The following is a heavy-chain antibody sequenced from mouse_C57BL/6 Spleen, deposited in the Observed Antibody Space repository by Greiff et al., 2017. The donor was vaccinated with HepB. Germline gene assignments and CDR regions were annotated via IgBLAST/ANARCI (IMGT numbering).Heavy chain of an antibody. Sequence: DVMLVESGGGLVKPGGSLKLSCAASGFTFSSYAMSWVRQTPEKRLEWVATISDGGSYTYYPDNVKGRFTISRYNAKNNLYLQMSHLKSEDTAMYYCARDRYDGFAYWGQGTLVTVSA. J-gene: IGHJ3*01. CDR2: ISDGGSYT. V-gene: IGHV5-4*01. CDR1: GFTFSSYA. CDR3: ARDRYDGFAY. D-gene: IGHD2-3*01.